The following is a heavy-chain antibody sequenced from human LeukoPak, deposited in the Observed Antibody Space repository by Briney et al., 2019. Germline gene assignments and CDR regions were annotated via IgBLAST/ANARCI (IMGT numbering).Heavy chain of an antibody. CDR1: GGSISSYY. Sequence: SETLSLTCTVSGGSISSYYWSWIRQPPGKGLEWIGYIYYSGSTNYNPSLKSRVTISVDTSKNQFSLKLSSVTAADTAVYYCARTGEEPQDAFDIWGQGTMVTVSS. CDR3: ARTGEEPQDAFDI. CDR2: IYYSGST. D-gene: IGHD3-16*01. J-gene: IGHJ3*02. V-gene: IGHV4-59*01.